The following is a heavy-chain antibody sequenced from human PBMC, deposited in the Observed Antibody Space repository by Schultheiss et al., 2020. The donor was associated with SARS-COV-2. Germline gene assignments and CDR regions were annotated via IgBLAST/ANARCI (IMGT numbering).Heavy chain of an antibody. CDR3: ARDRRIGGYYYYYGMDV. J-gene: IGHJ6*02. CDR1: GFTFTNAW. V-gene: IGHV3-53*01. D-gene: IGHD6-6*01. Sequence: GGSLRLSCAASGFTFTNAWMGWVRQAPGKGLEWVSVIYSGGSTYYADSVKGRFTISRDNSKNTLYLQMNSLRAEDTAVYYCARDRRIGGYYYYYGMDVWGQGTTVTVSS. CDR2: IYSGGST.